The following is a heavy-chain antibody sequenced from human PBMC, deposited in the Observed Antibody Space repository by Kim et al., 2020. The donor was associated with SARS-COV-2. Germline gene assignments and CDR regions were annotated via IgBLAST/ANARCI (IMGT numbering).Heavy chain of an antibody. V-gene: IGHV1-2*04. CDR2: INPNSGGT. CDR1: GYTFTGYY. D-gene: IGHD3-10*01. CDR3: ARGRFPYYYGPPYGAFDI. J-gene: IGHJ3*02. Sequence: ASVKVSCKASGYTFTGYYMHWVRQAPGQGLEWMGWINPNSGGTNYAQKFQGWVTMTRDTSISTAYMELSRLRSDDTAVYYCARGRFPYYYGPPYGAFDIWGQGTMVTVSS.